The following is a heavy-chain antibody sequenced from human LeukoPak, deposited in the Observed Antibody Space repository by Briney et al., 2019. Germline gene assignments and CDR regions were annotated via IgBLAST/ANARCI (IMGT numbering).Heavy chain of an antibody. V-gene: IGHV1-69*13. Sequence: SVEVSCKASGYTFTSYGISWVRQAPGQGLEWMGGIIPIFGTANYAQKFQGRVTITADESTSTAYMELSSLRSEDTAAYYCARDRVGATEAAFDIWGQGTMVTVSS. CDR2: IIPIFGTA. J-gene: IGHJ3*02. D-gene: IGHD1-26*01. CDR3: ARDRVGATEAAFDI. CDR1: GYTFTSYG.